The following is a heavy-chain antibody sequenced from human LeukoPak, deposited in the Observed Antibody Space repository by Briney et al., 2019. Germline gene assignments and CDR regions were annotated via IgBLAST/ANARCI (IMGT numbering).Heavy chain of an antibody. Sequence: LGGSLRLSCAGSGFTFSTYTMNWVRQAPGKGLEWVSGISGDGSTTAYADSVKDRFTLSRDNSRNTVWLQMDSLRVDDMGVYFCAKDEKPDGRWNIDHWGQGTLVTVSS. CDR1: GFTFSTYT. CDR2: ISGDGSTT. CDR3: AKDEKPDGRWNIDH. J-gene: IGHJ4*02. V-gene: IGHV3-23*01. D-gene: IGHD1/OR15-1a*01.